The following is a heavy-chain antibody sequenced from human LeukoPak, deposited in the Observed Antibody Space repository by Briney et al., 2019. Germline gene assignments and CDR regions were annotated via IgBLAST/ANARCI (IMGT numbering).Heavy chain of an antibody. J-gene: IGHJ4*02. CDR2: IYYSGST. CDR3: ARGRCSSTSCYVFDY. Sequence: SETLSLTCTVSGGSLSNFYWIWIRQPPGEGLEWIGYIYYSGSTNYNPSLKSRVTISVDTSKNQFSLKLSSVTAADTAVYYCARGRCSSTSCYVFDYWGQGTLVTVSS. CDR1: GGSLSNFY. V-gene: IGHV4-59*01. D-gene: IGHD2-2*01.